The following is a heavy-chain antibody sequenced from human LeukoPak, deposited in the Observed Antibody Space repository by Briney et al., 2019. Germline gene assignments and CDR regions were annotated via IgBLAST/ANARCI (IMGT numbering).Heavy chain of an antibody. CDR2: IYYSGST. Sequence: SETLSLTCTVSGDSISSGGYYWSWIRQHPGKGLEWIGYIYYSGSTYYNPSLKSRVTISVDTSKNQFSLKLSSVTAADTAVYYCARSKIIGILDYWGQGTLVTVSS. V-gene: IGHV4-31*03. CDR3: ARSKIIGILDY. D-gene: IGHD5/OR15-5a*01. J-gene: IGHJ4*02. CDR1: GDSISSGGYY.